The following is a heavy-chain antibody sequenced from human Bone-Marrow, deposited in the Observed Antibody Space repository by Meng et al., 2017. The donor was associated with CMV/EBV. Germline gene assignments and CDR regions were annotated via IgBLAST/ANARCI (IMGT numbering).Heavy chain of an antibody. J-gene: IGHJ4*02. D-gene: IGHD2-2*01. CDR2: IYYSGST. CDR3: ARVVGYCSSASCYGVNYFDD. Sequence: SETLSLTCTVSGGSVNSDDYYWSWIRQPPGKGLEWIGYIYYSGSTNYNPSLKSRVTISVDTSKNQFSLKLTSVTAADTAVYYCARVVGYCSSASCYGVNYFDDWGQGTLVTVSS. V-gene: IGHV4-61*08. CDR1: GGSVNSDDYY.